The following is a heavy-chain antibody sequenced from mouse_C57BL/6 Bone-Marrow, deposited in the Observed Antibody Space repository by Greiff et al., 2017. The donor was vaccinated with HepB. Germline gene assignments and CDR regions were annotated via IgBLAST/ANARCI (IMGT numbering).Heavy chain of an antibody. Sequence: VQLQQSGAELVRPGTSVKVSCKASGYAFTNYLIEWVKQRPGQGLEWIGVINPGSGGTNYNEKFKGKATLTADKSSSTAYIQLISLTSEDSAVYFCARSAGSSPHWYVDVWGTGTTVTVSS. J-gene: IGHJ1*03. D-gene: IGHD1-1*01. CDR2: INPGSGGT. CDR3: ARSAGSSPHWYVDV. CDR1: GYAFTNYL. V-gene: IGHV1-54*01.